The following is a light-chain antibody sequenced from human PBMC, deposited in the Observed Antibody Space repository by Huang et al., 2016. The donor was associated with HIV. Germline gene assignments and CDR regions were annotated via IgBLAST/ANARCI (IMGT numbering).Light chain of an antibody. CDR1: QGIGNE. Sequence: AIQMTKSPSSLSASVGDRVTVSCRASQGIGNELGWYQQKPGKAPTLLIYSASSLQSGVPSRCSGIGSGTDFPLTISSLQPEDFATYYCLQDYNYPRTFGQGTKVEIK. CDR2: SAS. J-gene: IGKJ1*01. CDR3: LQDYNYPRT. V-gene: IGKV1-6*01.